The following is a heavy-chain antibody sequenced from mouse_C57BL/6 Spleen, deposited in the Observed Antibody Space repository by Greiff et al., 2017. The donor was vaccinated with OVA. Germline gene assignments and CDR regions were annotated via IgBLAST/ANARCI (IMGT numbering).Heavy chain of an antibody. D-gene: IGHD1-1*01. CDR1: GFTFSDYY. CDR2: INYDGSST. J-gene: IGHJ4*01. CDR3: ARYYYGTAMDY. Sequence: EVMLVESEGGLVQPGSSMKLSCTASGFTFSDYYMAWVRQVPEKGLEWVANINYDGSSTYYLDSLKSRFIISRDNAKNILYLQMSSLKSEDTATYYCARYYYGTAMDYWGQGTSVTVSS. V-gene: IGHV5-16*01.